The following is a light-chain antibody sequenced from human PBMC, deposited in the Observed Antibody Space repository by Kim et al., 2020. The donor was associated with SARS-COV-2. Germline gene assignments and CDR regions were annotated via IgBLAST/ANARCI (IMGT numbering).Light chain of an antibody. J-gene: IGKJ1*01. Sequence: DIQMTQCPPTLSASVGDSVTITCRARQSINNYLAWYQQKPGKAPSLLIYDASTLRSGVPSRFSGSGSGTEFTLTISSLQPDDLATYYCQQYKSYVWTFGRGTKVEIK. CDR3: QQYKSYVWT. V-gene: IGKV1-5*01. CDR2: DAS. CDR1: QSINNY.